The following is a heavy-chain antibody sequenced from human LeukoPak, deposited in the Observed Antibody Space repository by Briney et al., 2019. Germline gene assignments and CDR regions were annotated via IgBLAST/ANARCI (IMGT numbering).Heavy chain of an antibody. CDR2: IYYSGST. Sequence: SETLSLTCTVSGGSISSYYWSWIRQPPGKGLEWIGYIYYSGSTNYNPSLKSRVTISVDTSKNQFSLKLSSVTAADTAVYYCARDPGYSSSWEPFDYWGQGTLVTVSS. J-gene: IGHJ4*02. CDR1: GGSISSYY. D-gene: IGHD6-13*01. CDR3: ARDPGYSSSWEPFDY. V-gene: IGHV4-59*12.